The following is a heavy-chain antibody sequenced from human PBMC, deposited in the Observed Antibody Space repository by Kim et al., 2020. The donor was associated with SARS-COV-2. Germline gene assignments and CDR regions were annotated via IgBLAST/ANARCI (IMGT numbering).Heavy chain of an antibody. CDR2: IGTAGDT. J-gene: IGHJ6*03. V-gene: IGHV3-13*01. CDR1: GFTFSSYD. D-gene: IGHD3-10*01. Sequence: GGSLRLSCAASGFTFSSYDMHWVRQATGKGLEWVSAIGTAGDTYYPGSVKGRFTISRENAKNSLYLQMNSLRAGDTAVYYCARGATTMVRGIHYYYYYMDVWGKGTTVTVSS. CDR3: ARGATTMVRGIHYYYYYMDV.